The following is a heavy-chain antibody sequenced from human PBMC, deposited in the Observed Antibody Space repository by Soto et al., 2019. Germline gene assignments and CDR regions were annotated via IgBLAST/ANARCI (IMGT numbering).Heavy chain of an antibody. CDR1: GYTFTSYS. D-gene: IGHD4-17*01. Sequence: ASVKGSCKASGYTFTSYSMHWVRQAPGQRLEWMGWINAGNGNTKYSQKFQGRVTITRDTSASTAYMELSSLRSEDTAVYYCAPLDYGGNSDFDYWGQGTLVTVSS. J-gene: IGHJ4*02. CDR2: INAGNGNT. CDR3: APLDYGGNSDFDY. V-gene: IGHV1-3*01.